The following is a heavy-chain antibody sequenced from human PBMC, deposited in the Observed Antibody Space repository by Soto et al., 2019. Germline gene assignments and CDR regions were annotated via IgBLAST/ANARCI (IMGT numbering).Heavy chain of an antibody. CDR2: IWNDGSNT. CDR3: ARGYCSSTSCPLSMYYFDY. D-gene: IGHD2-2*01. V-gene: IGHV3-33*01. CDR1: GFTFSSYG. Sequence: GGSLRLSCAASGFTFSSYGMHWVRQAPGKGLEWVGFIWNDGSNTYYADSVKGRFTISRDNSKNTLYLQMNSLRAEDTAVYFCARGYCSSTSCPLSMYYFDYWGQGTLVTVSS. J-gene: IGHJ4*02.